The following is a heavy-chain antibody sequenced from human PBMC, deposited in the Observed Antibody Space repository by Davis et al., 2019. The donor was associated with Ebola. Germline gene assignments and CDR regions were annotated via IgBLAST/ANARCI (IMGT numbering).Heavy chain of an antibody. D-gene: IGHD3-10*01. Sequence: SETLSLTCAVSGGSISSGGYSWSWIRQPPGKGLEWIGYIYHSGSTYYNPSLKSRVTISVDRSKNQFSLKLSSVTAADTAVYYCARAVGRGAWFDPWGQGTLVTVSS. J-gene: IGHJ5*02. CDR3: ARAVGRGAWFDP. CDR2: IYHSGST. V-gene: IGHV4-30-2*01. CDR1: GGSISSGGYS.